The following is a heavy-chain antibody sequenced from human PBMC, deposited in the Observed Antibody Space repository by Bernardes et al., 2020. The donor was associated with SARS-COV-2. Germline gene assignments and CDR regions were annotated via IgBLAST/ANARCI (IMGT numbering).Heavy chain of an antibody. Sequence: SESLSLTCTVSGGSISSVGYYWSWLSQHPGKGLEWIGYIYYSGYTYYSPSLQSRVTMSVVTSKNQFSLKLNSVTAADTAVYYWARGVGGFCSGGTCYIERFFDYWGQGTQVAVSS. V-gene: IGHV4-31*03. CDR2: IYYSGYT. D-gene: IGHD2-15*01. CDR1: GGSISSVGYY. J-gene: IGHJ4*02. CDR3: ARGVGGFCSGGTCYIERFFDY.